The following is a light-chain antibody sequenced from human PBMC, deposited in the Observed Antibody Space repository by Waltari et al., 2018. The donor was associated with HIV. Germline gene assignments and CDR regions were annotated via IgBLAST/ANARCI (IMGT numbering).Light chain of an antibody. CDR3: QYSYRTIEVT. J-gene: IGKJ3*01. CDR1: QNIVNW. Sequence: DIQMTQSPSTLSASVGDRVIVTCRANQNIVNWLAWYQQKPGKAPKLLIYKASRLESGVPSRFVGGQSGSDFTLTITGLQSEDAATYYCQYSYRTIEVTFGPGTKVHVK. V-gene: IGKV1-5*03. CDR2: KAS.